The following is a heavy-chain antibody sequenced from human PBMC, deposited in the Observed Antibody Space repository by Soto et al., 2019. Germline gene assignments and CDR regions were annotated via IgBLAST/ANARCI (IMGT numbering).Heavy chain of an antibody. V-gene: IGHV4-34*01. J-gene: IGHJ6*03. CDR3: ARGLILWFVGLSRRGGYYYYMDV. CDR1: GGSFSGYQ. Sequence: QVQLQQWGAGLLKPSETLSLTCAVSGGSFSGYQWTWIRQTPGKGLEWIGEINDSGNINYNPSLKSRVTILVDTAKKQIALKLSSVTAADTAVYYCARGLILWFVGLSRRGGYYYYMDVWGKGTTVTVSS. D-gene: IGHD3-10*01. CDR2: INDSGNI.